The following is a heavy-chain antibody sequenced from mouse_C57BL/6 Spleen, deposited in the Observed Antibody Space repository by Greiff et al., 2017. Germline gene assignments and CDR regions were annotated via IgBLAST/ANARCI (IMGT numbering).Heavy chain of an antibody. V-gene: IGHV3-6*01. J-gene: IGHJ1*03. Sequence: ESGPGLVKPSQSLSLTCSVTGYSITSGYYWNWIRQFPGNKLECMGFISYDGSNNYNPSLKNRISITRDTSKNRFVLKLNAVTTEDTATYYWARDPEGGPSWYFDVWGTGTTVTVSS. CDR1: GYSITSGYY. CDR2: ISYDGSN. CDR3: ARDPEGGPSWYFDV.